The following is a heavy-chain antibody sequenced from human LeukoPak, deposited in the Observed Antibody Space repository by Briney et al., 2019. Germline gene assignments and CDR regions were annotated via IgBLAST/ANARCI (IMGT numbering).Heavy chain of an antibody. D-gene: IGHD6-13*01. CDR3: AREYEQQLEP. J-gene: IGHJ5*02. Sequence: GGSLRLSCAASGSGFIFSNYGMRWVRQAPGEGLEWVSSISSSSTYIYYADSVKGRFTISRDNAKNSLYLQMNSLRAEDTAVYYCAREYEQQLEPWGQGTLVTVSS. CDR1: GSGFIFSNYG. V-gene: IGHV3-21*01. CDR2: ISSSSTYI.